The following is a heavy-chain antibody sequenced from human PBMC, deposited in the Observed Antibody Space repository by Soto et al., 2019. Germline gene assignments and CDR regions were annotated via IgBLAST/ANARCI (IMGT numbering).Heavy chain of an antibody. CDR2: ISSNGGST. CDR1: GFTFSSYA. Sequence: GGSLRLSCSASGFTFSSYAMHWVRQAPGKGLEYVSAISSNGGSTYYADSVKGRFTISRDNSKNTLYLQMSSLRAEDTAVYYCVKVCHYYDILTGYYNYWGQGTLVTVSS. CDR3: VKVCHYYDILTGYYNY. J-gene: IGHJ4*02. V-gene: IGHV3-64D*09. D-gene: IGHD3-9*01.